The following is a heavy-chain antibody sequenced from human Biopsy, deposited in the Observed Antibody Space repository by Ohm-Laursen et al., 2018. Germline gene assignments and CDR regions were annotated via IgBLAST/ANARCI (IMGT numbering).Heavy chain of an antibody. CDR2: IYPGGST. CDR1: GGYINNYY. Sequence: GTLSLTCNVSGGYINNYYWSWIRQPAGQGLEWIGRIYPGGSTTYNPSLKIRVTMSVDTSKKQLSLRLRSVTAAATAMYFCASVVLGPTNDAFDLWGQGTMVVVSS. V-gene: IGHV4-4*07. D-gene: IGHD3-22*01. J-gene: IGHJ3*01. CDR3: ASVVLGPTNDAFDL.